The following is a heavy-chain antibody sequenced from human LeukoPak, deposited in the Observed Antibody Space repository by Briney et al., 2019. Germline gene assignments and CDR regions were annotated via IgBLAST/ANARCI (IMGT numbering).Heavy chain of an antibody. CDR2: IYYSGST. J-gene: IGHJ5*02. D-gene: IGHD3-10*01. CDR3: ARNFGPSGFDP. V-gene: IGHV4-59*08. Sequence: PSETLSLTCTVSGGSISSYYWSWIRQPPGKGLEWIGYIYYSGSTNYNPSLKSRVTISVDTSKNQFSLKLSSATAADTAVYYCARNFGPSGFDPWGQGTLVTVSS. CDR1: GGSISSYY.